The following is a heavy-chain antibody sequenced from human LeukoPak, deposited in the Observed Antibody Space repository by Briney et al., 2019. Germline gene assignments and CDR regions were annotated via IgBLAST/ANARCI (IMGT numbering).Heavy chain of an antibody. CDR2: INPNSGGT. V-gene: IGHV1-2*02. CDR1: GYTFTGYY. Sequence: ASVKASCKASGYTFTGYYMHWVRQAPGQGLEWMGWINPNSGGTNYAQKFQGRVTMTRDTSISTAYMELSRLRPDDTAVYYCAREDNDSGSPMDYWGQGTLVTVSS. CDR3: AREDNDSGSPMDY. J-gene: IGHJ4*02. D-gene: IGHD3-10*01.